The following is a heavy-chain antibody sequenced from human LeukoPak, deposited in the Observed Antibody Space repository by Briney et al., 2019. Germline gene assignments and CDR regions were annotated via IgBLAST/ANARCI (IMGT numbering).Heavy chain of an antibody. CDR1: GGSFSGYY. CDR2: INHSGST. V-gene: IGHV4-34*01. J-gene: IGHJ3*02. Sequence: SETLSLTCAVYGGSFSGYYWSWIRQPPGKGLEWIGEINHSGSTNYNPSLKSRVTISVDTSKDQFSLKLSSVTAADTAVYYCARGKRKHTVTTRAFDIWGQGTMVTVSS. CDR3: ARGKRKHTVTTRAFDI. D-gene: IGHD4-17*01.